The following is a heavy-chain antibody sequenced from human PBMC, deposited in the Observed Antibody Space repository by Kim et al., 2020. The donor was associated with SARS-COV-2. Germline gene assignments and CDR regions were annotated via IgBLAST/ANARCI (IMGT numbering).Heavy chain of an antibody. CDR3: AREVAKVRGVIITLYGYYFDY. CDR2: IYPSGST. CDR1: GGSLSSGSYY. J-gene: IGHJ4*01. D-gene: IGHD3-10*01. V-gene: IGHV4-61*02. Sequence: SETLSLTCTVSGGSLSSGSYYWSWIRQPAGKGLEWIGRIYPSGSTNYNPSLKSRVTMSVDTSKNQFSLKLSSVTAADTAVYYCAREVAKVRGVIITLYGYYFDYWGPGTLVTVSS.